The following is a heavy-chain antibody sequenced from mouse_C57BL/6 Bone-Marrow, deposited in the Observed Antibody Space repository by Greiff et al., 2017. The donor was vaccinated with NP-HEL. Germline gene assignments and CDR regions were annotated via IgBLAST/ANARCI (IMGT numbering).Heavy chain of an antibody. Sequence: DVQLQESEGGLVQPGSSMKLSCTASGFTFSDYYMAWVRQVPEKGLEWVANINYDGSSTYYLDSLKSRFIISRDNAKNMLYLQMSSLTSEDTATYYCARALAGVLFDYWGQGTTLTVSS. CDR2: INYDGSST. J-gene: IGHJ2*01. CDR1: GFTFSDYY. D-gene: IGHD4-1*01. V-gene: IGHV5-16*01. CDR3: ARALAGVLFDY.